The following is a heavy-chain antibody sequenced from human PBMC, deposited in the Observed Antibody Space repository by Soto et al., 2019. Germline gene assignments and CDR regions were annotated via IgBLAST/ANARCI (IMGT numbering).Heavy chain of an antibody. V-gene: IGHV1-69*06. Sequence: QVQLVQSGAEVKKPGSSVKVSCKASGGTFSSYAISWVRQAPGQGLEWMGGIIPIFGTANYAQKFEGRVTISADKSTSTAYMELSSLRSEDTAVYSCAREVYDIEVTLLDYWGQGTLVTVSS. J-gene: IGHJ4*02. CDR2: IIPIFGTA. CDR1: GGTFSSYA. D-gene: IGHD3-9*01. CDR3: AREVYDIEVTLLDY.